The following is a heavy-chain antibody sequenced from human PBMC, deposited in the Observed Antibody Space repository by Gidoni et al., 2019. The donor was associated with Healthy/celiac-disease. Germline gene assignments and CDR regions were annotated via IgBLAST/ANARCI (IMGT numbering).Heavy chain of an antibody. J-gene: IGHJ4*02. CDR1: GYSISSGYY. Sequence: QVQMQESGPGMVKPSEARSLTCAVSGYSISSGYYWGWIRRPPGKGLEWIGSIDLGGSTSHNPALKSRVTISVDTSNNQFALKLSSVTAADTAVYYCARAGDLLGVDMDYWGQGTLVTVSS. V-gene: IGHV4-38-2*01. D-gene: IGHD2-15*01. CDR3: ARAGDLLGVDMDY. CDR2: IDLGGST.